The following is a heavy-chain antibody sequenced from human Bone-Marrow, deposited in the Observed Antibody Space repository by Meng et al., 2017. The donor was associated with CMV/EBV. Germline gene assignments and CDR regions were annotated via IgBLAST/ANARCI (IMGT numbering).Heavy chain of an antibody. D-gene: IGHD3-16*01. CDR1: GGTFSSYG. Sequence: ASVKVSCKASGGTFSSYGISWVRQAPGQGLEWMGWISAYNGNTNYAQKLQGRVTMTTDTSTSTAYMELRSLRSDDTAVYYCAREHIMITFGGASFYDYWGQGTLVTVYS. J-gene: IGHJ4*02. CDR2: ISAYNGNT. CDR3: AREHIMITFGGASFYDY. V-gene: IGHV1-18*01.